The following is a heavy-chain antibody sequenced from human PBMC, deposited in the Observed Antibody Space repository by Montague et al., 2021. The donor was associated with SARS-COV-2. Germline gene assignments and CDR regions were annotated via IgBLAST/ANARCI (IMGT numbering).Heavy chain of an antibody. CDR2: INHSGST. CDR1: GGSFSGYY. V-gene: IGHV4-34*01. D-gene: IGHD3-22*01. J-gene: IGHJ5*02. CDR3: ARGPRITMIVVVITDIWFDP. Sequence: SETLSLTCAVYGGSFSGYYWSWIRQPPGKGLEWIGEINHSGSTNXXPSLKSRVTISVDTPKNQFSLKLSSVTAADTAVYYCARGPRITMIVVVITDIWFDPWGQGTLVTVSS.